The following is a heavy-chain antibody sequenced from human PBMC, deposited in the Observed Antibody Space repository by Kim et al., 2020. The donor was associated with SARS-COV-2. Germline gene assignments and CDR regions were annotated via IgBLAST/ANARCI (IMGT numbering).Heavy chain of an antibody. CDR3: ARGPTTRGYCSSTSCPLISNWFDP. CDR1: GGTFSSYA. Sequence: SVKVSCKASGGTFSSYAISWVRQAPGQGLEWMGGIIPIFGTANYAQKFQGRVTITADESTSTAYMELSSLRSEDTAVYYCARGPTTRGYCSSTSCPLISNWFDPWGQGTLVTVSS. J-gene: IGHJ5*02. CDR2: IIPIFGTA. D-gene: IGHD2-2*01. V-gene: IGHV1-69*13.